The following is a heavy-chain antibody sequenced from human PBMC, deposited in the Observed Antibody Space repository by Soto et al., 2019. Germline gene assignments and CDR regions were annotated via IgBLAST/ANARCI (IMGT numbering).Heavy chain of an antibody. D-gene: IGHD1-7*01. J-gene: IGHJ6*02. CDR2: IYPGDSDT. CDR3: ARPIGDPLTGTTAYYYYGMDV. CDR1: GYSFTSYW. Sequence: GESLKISCKGSGYSFTSYWIGWVRQMPGKGLEWMGIIYPGDSDTRYSPSFQGQVTISADKSISTAYLQWSSLKASDTAMYYCARPIGDPLTGTTAYYYYGMDVWGQGTTVTVSS. V-gene: IGHV5-51*01.